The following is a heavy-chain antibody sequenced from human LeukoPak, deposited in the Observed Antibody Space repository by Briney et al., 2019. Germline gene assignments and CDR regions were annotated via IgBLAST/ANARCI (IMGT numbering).Heavy chain of an antibody. CDR3: VKDAQQGFDYSNSLQN. Sequence: GGSLMLSCLEPVEAFFRCGIITVRQTPGAGLEWVAVIWSGGSDRYDAKSVKGRFTISRDNSKNSLFLQMNRLRAEDTAVYDFVKDAQQGFDYSNSLQNWGEGTLVTVSS. V-gene: IGHV3-33*06. D-gene: IGHD4-11*01. J-gene: IGHJ1*01. CDR2: IWSGGSDR. CDR1: VEAFFRCG.